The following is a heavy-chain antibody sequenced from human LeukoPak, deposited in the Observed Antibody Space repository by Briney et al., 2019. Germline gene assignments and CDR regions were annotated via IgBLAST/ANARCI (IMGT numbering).Heavy chain of an antibody. Sequence: GGSLRLSCAASGFTFSSYPMNWIRQAPGKGLEWVSYISSSGSTIYYADSVKGRFTISRDNAKNSLYLQMNSLRAEDTAVYYCARDLTTRNFYFDYWGQGTLVTVSS. D-gene: IGHD1-1*01. V-gene: IGHV3-48*04. J-gene: IGHJ4*02. CDR3: ARDLTTRNFYFDY. CDR2: ISSSGSTI. CDR1: GFTFSSYP.